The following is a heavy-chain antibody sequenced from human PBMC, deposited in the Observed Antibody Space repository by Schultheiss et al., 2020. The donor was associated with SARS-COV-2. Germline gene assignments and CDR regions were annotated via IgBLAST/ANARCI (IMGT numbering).Heavy chain of an antibody. V-gene: IGHV4-30-4*01. J-gene: IGHJ6*02. Sequence: SETLSLTCTVSGGSISSGDYYWSWIRQPPGKGLEWIGYIYYSGSTYYNPSLKSRVTISVDRSKNQFSLKLSSVTAADTAVYYCARYRGDSSGYNYYYYGMDVWGQGTTVTVSS. CDR2: IYYSGST. CDR3: ARYRGDSSGYNYYYYGMDV. D-gene: IGHD3-22*01. CDR1: GGSISSGDYY.